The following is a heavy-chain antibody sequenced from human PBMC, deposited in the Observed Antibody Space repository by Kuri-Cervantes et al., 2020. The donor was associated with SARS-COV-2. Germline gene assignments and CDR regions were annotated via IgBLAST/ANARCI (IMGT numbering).Heavy chain of an antibody. Sequence: GGSLRLSCAASGFTFSDYYMSWIRQAPGKGLEWVSVIYSCGSTYYADSVKGRFTISRDNSKNTLYLQMNSLRVEDSAVFYCARRHWDRAFGDALDFWGPGTTVTVSS. J-gene: IGHJ3*01. CDR1: GFTFSDYY. CDR2: IYSCGST. CDR3: ARRHWDRAFGDALDF. D-gene: IGHD3-16*01. V-gene: IGHV3-66*02.